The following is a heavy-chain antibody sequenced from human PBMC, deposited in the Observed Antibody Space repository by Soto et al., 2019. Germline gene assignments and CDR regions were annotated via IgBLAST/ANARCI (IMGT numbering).Heavy chain of an antibody. CDR1: GGSFSGYY. J-gene: IGHJ6*03. V-gene: IGHV4-34*01. CDR3: ARYSGYDYYYYYYMDV. CDR2: INHSGST. Sequence: XEXLSLTCAVYGGSFSGYYWSWIRQPPGKGLEWIGEINHSGSTKYNPSHKSRVNISVDTSKNQFSLKLSFVTAADTAVFYCARYSGYDYYYYYYMDVWGKGTTVTVSS. D-gene: IGHD5-12*01.